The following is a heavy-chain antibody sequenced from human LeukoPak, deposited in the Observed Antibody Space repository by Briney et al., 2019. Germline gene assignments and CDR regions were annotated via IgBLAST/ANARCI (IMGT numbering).Heavy chain of an antibody. J-gene: IGHJ4*02. V-gene: IGHV1-69*13. D-gene: IGHD5-24*01. CDR3: ATIGLATSNFDH. CDR1: GGTFSSYA. Sequence: SVKVSCKASGGTFSSYAISWVRQAPGQGLEWMGGIIPIFGTANYAQKFQGRVTITADESTSTAYMELSSLRSEDTAVYYCATIGLATSNFDHWGQGTLVTVSS. CDR2: IIPIFGTA.